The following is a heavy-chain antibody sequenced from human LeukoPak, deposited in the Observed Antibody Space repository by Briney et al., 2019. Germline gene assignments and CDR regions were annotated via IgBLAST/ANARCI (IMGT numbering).Heavy chain of an antibody. CDR2: IRNKANSYTT. Sequence: GGSLRLSCAASGFTFSDLYMDWVRQAPGKGLEWVGRIRNKANSYTTEYAASVEGRFTISRDDSHKSVYLQMNSLKTEDTAVYYCTRDSGSMDYWGQGTQVTVSS. D-gene: IGHD3-10*01. CDR1: GFTFSDLY. J-gene: IGHJ4*02. CDR3: TRDSGSMDY. V-gene: IGHV3-72*01.